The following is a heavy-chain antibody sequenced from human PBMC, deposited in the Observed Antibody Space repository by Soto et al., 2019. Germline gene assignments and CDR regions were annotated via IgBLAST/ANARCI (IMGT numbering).Heavy chain of an antibody. Sequence: APVKVSCKASGYTFTSYGISWVRQAPGQGLEWMGWISAYNGNTNYAQKLQGRVTMTTDTTTSTAYMELRSLRSDDTAVYYCASGYSSGWCAYWEQGTLVAVSS. CDR3: ASGYSSGWCAY. CDR1: GYTFTSYG. V-gene: IGHV1-18*01. CDR2: ISAYNGNT. J-gene: IGHJ4*02. D-gene: IGHD6-19*01.